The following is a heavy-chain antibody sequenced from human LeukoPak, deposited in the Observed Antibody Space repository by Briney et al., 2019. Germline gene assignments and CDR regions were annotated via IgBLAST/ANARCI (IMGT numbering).Heavy chain of an antibody. Sequence: ASVKVSCTASGYTLTVYYLPLMRQAPGQGLEWMGWINPNTGATHSAQKVQGRITMTRETSISTAYMDLSRIRSDDTAVYYCARDRVGSGGPRPYYLEVWGEGTLVTVSS. V-gene: IGHV1-2*02. CDR2: INPNTGAT. D-gene: IGHD3-10*01. J-gene: IGHJ4*02. CDR1: GYTLTVYY. CDR3: ARDRVGSGGPRPYYLEV.